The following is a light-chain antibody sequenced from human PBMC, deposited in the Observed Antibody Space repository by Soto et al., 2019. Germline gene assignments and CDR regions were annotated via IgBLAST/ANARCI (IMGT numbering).Light chain of an antibody. Sequence: DIVLTQSPATLSLSPGERATLSCRASQSVATYLAWYQQKPGQAPRLLIYDAINRATGIPARFSCSGSVTDFTLTISSLEPEDFAVYYCQQRSNWPSVTFGGGTKVEI. J-gene: IGKJ4*01. CDR3: QQRSNWPSVT. CDR2: DAI. CDR1: QSVATY. V-gene: IGKV3-11*01.